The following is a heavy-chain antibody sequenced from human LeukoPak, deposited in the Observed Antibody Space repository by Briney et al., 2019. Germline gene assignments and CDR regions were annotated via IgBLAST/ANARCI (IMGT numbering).Heavy chain of an antibody. CDR3: ARVPDYGDYDAFDI. V-gene: IGHV1-8*01. CDR2: MNPNSGNT. J-gene: IGHJ3*02. CDR1: GYTFTKYG. D-gene: IGHD4-17*01. Sequence: ASVKASCKASGYTFTKYGITWVRQAPGQGLEWMGWMNPNSGNTGYAQKFQGRVTMTRNTSISTAYMELSSLRSEDTAVYYCARVPDYGDYDAFDIWGQGTMVTVSS.